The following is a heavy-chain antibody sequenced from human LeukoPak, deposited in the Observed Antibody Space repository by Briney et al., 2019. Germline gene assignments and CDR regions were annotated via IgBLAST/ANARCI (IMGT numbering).Heavy chain of an antibody. V-gene: IGHV4-59*01. CDR1: GGSISSYY. J-gene: IGHJ4*02. D-gene: IGHD2-15*01. Sequence: SETLSLTCTVSGGSISSYYWSWIRQPPGKGLEWIGYIYYSGSTNYNPSLKSRVTISVDTSKNQLSLKLSSVTAADTAVYYCAREGYCSGGSCYSSYFDYWGQGTLVTVSS. CDR3: AREGYCSGGSCYSSYFDY. CDR2: IYYSGST.